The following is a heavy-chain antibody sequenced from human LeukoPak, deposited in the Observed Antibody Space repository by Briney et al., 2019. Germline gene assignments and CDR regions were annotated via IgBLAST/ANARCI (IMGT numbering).Heavy chain of an antibody. Sequence: PGGSLRLSCAASGFTFSSYSMNWVRRAPGKGLEWVSSISSSSSYIYYADSVKGRFTISRDNAKNSLYLQMNSLRAEDTAVYYCARVSCTNGVCYGFDFWGQGTLVTVSS. CDR2: ISSSSSYI. CDR1: GFTFSSYS. J-gene: IGHJ4*02. D-gene: IGHD2-8*01. V-gene: IGHV3-21*01. CDR3: ARVSCTNGVCYGFDF.